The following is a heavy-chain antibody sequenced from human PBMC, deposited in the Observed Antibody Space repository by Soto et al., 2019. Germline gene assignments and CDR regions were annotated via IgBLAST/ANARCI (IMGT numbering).Heavy chain of an antibody. CDR3: AREENCRGGTCSSEYFHH. V-gene: IGHV1-46*01. J-gene: IGHJ1*01. CDR2: VNPSGGSA. D-gene: IGHD2-15*01. CDR1: GYIFTAYS. Sequence: QVQLVQSGAEVKKPGASVKVSCKTSGYIFTAYSMHWVRQAPGQGLEWMGVVNPSGGSAHYAQSFEGRGTLTRDTSPSTFYMELSSLRSEDTAVYYCAREENCRGGTCSSEYFHHWGQGTLVTDSS.